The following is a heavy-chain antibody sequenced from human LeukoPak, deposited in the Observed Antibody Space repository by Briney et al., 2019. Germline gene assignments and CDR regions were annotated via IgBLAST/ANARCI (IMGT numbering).Heavy chain of an antibody. J-gene: IGHJ4*02. V-gene: IGHV3-74*01. Sequence: PGGSLRLSCAASGFTFSSYWMHWVRQAPGKGLVWVSRINSDGSSTSYADSVKGRFTISRDNAKNTLYLQMNSLRAEDTAVYYCTRDYGDYSRYYFDYWGQGTLVTVSS. CDR3: TRDYGDYSRYYFDY. CDR2: INSDGSST. CDR1: GFTFSSYW. D-gene: IGHD4-17*01.